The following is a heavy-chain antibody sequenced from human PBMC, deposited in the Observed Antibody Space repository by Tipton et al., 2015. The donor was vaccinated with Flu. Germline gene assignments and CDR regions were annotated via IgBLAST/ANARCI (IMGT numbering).Heavy chain of an antibody. CDR2: INQDGTEK. J-gene: IGHJ4*02. CDR3: ASEYSTSF. D-gene: IGHD2-2*01. V-gene: IGHV3-7*01. CDR1: GFTFTSSW. Sequence: SLRLSCAASGFTFTSSWMNWVRQAPGKGLEWVANINQDGTEKYYGDSVRGRFTLSRDNVDNSVYLQMNSLRVVDTAVYYCASEYSTSFWGQGTLVTVSS.